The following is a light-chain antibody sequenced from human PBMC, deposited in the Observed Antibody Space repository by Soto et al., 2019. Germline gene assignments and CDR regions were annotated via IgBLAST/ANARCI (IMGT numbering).Light chain of an antibody. Sequence: QSALTQPASVSGSPGQSITISCTGTSSDFGGYNYVSWYQQHPGKAPKLMIYDVSNRPPGVSNRFSGSKSGNTASLTISGLQAEDEADYYCSSYTSSSTFYVFGTGTKVTVL. V-gene: IGLV2-14*01. CDR2: DVS. CDR3: SSYTSSSTFYV. CDR1: SSDFGGYNY. J-gene: IGLJ1*01.